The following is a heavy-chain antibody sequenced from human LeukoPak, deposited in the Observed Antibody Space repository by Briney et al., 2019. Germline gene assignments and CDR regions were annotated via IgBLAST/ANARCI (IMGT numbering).Heavy chain of an antibody. V-gene: IGHV4-39*01. CDR1: GGSISSIIYY. CDR3: ARHSRSVDYGSGSYTWDY. CDR2: IYYSGST. Sequence: SETLSLTCTVSGGSISSIIYYWGWIRQPPGKGLEWIGTIYYSGSTYYNLSLKSRVTISVDTSRNQFSLKLSSVTAADTAVYYCARHSRSVDYGSGSYTWDYWGQGTLVTVSS. D-gene: IGHD3-10*01. J-gene: IGHJ4*02.